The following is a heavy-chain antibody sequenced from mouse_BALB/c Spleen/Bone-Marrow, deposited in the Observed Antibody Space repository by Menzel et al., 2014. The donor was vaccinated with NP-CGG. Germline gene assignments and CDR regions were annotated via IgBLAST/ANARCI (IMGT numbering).Heavy chain of an antibody. J-gene: IGHJ3*01. D-gene: IGHD2-3*01. Sequence: VQLQQSGAELVRPGASVKLSCRASGYTFTSYWMNWVKLRPEQGLEWIGRIDPYDSETHYNQKFKDKAILTVDKSSSTAYMQLSSLTSEDSAVYYCASYDGYPWFAYWGQGTLVTVSA. V-gene: IGHV1-74*01. CDR3: ASYDGYPWFAY. CDR2: IDPYDSET. CDR1: GYTFTSYW.